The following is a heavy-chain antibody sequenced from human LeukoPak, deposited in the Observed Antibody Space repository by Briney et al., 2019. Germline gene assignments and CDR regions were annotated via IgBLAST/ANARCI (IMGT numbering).Heavy chain of an antibody. V-gene: IGHV3-74*03. J-gene: IGHJ4*02. CDR3: ARGDRRYYFDY. CDR2: INSDGSST. Sequence: PGGSLRLSCAASGFTFINYWMHWVRQAPGKGLVWVSRINSDGSSTTYADSVKGRFTISRDNAKNTLFLQMNSLRAEDTAVYYCARGDRRYYFDYWGRGTLVTVSS. CDR1: GFTFINYW.